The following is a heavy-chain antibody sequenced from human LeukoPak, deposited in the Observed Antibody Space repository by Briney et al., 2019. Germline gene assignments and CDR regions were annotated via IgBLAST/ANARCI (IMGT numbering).Heavy chain of an antibody. J-gene: IGHJ4*02. D-gene: IGHD5-18*01. CDR3: AREGYTYADFDY. V-gene: IGHV3-48*03. CDR2: ISSTGTTI. Sequence: GGSLRPSCAASGFTFSSYEMNWVRQAPGKGLEWVSYISSTGTTIYYADSVKGRFTISRDNAKNSLYLQMNSLRAEDTAVYYCAREGYTYADFDYWGQGTLVTVSS. CDR1: GFTFSSYE.